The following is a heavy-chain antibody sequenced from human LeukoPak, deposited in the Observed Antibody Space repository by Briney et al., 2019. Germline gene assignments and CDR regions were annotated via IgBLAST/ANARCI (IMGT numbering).Heavy chain of an antibody. CDR3: ARGYYYYMDV. J-gene: IGHJ6*02. V-gene: IGHV3-7*02. CDR2: IKQDGSEK. Sequence: GGSLRLSCAASGFTFSSYWMSWVRQAPGKGLEWVANIKQDGSEKYYADSVKGRFTISRDNSKNTLYLQMNSLSGEDTAVYYCARGYYYYMDVWGQGTTVTFSS. CDR1: GFTFSSYW.